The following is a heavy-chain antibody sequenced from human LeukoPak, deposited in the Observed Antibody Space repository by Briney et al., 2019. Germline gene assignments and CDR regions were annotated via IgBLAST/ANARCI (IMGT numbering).Heavy chain of an antibody. CDR1: EFIFSDYA. CDR3: ARDLVKGAAAGTALDY. D-gene: IGHD6-13*01. CDR2: ISYDGSNK. Sequence: GGSLRLSCAASEFIFSDYAMGWVRQAPGKGLEWVAVISYDGSNKYYADSVKGRFTISRDNSKNTLYLQMNSLRAEDTAVYYCARDLVKGAAAGTALDYWGQGTLVTVSS. V-gene: IGHV3-30*01. J-gene: IGHJ4*02.